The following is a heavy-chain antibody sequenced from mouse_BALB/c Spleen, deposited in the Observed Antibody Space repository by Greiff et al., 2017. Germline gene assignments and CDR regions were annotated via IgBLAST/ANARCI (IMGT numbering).Heavy chain of an antibody. CDR1: GYTFTDYN. J-gene: IGHJ1*01. CDR2: IYPYNGGT. V-gene: IGHV1S29*02. CDR3: ARDYYGSSSWYFDV. Sequence: VQLQQSGPELVKPGASVKISCKASGYTFTDYNMHWVKQSHGKSLEWIGYIYPYNGGTGYNQKFKSKATLTVDNSSSTAYMELRSLTSEDSAVYYCARDYYGSSSWYFDVWGAGTTVTVSS. D-gene: IGHD1-1*01.